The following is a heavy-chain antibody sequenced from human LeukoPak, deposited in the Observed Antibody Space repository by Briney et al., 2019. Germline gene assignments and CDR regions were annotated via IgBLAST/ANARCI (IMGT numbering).Heavy chain of an antibody. V-gene: IGHV4-61*02. CDR2: IYSSGST. CDR3: ARGYCTSTSCSENRYYFDS. Sequence: SETLSLTCTVSGGSLTSAGYSWGWVRQPAGKGLEWIGRIYSSGSTNSNPSLKSRVTISVDTSKNQYSLKLRSVTAADTAVYFCARGYCTSTSCSENRYYFDSGGQGALVTVS. J-gene: IGHJ4*02. D-gene: IGHD2-2*01. CDR1: GGSLTSAGYS.